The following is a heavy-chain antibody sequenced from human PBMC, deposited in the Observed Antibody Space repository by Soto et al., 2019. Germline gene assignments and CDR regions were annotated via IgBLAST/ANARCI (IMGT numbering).Heavy chain of an antibody. D-gene: IGHD2-15*01. CDR1: GYTFTNYL. Sequence: QVQLVQSGAEVEKPGASVKVSCRTSGYTFTNYLIHWVRQAPGQGLEWMGGIHPNDGVTVYAQNLQDRVTMTRDTSTSTVYMELSSLGSGDTAVYYCVRERSGGYYDYRGQGTLVTVSS. J-gene: IGHJ4*02. V-gene: IGHV1-46*01. CDR3: VRERSGGYYDY. CDR2: IHPNDGVT.